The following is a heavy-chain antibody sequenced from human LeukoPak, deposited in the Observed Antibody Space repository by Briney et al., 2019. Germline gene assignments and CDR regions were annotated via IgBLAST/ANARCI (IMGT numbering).Heavy chain of an antibody. J-gene: IGHJ4*02. D-gene: IGHD2-8*01. CDR2: ISGNSAYT. Sequence: GGSLRLSCAASELTFSSYAMSGVRQAPGKGLEWVSIISGNSAYTHYADSVKGRFTISRDNSKNTLYLQMNSLRAEDTAVYYCAKGRDCTKGVCRNFDYWGQGALVTVSS. CDR1: ELTFSSYA. V-gene: IGHV3-23*01. CDR3: AKGRDCTKGVCRNFDY.